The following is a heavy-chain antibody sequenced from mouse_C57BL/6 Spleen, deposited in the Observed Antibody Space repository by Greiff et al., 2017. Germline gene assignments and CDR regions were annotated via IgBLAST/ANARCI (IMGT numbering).Heavy chain of an antibody. V-gene: IGHV1-54*01. J-gene: IGHJ2*01. CDR3: ARGDYGSLDY. CDR2: INPGSGGT. CDR1: GYAFTNYL. D-gene: IGHD1-1*01. Sequence: QLQQSGAELVRPGTSVTVSCKASGYAFTNYLIEWVKQRPGQGLEWIGVINPGSGGTTYNEKFKGKATLTADKSSSTAYRQLSSLTSEDSAVYFCARGDYGSLDYWGQGTTLTVSS.